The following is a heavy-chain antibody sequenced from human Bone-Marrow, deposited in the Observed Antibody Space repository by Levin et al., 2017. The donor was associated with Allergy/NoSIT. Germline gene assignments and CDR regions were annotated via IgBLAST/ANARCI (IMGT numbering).Heavy chain of an antibody. D-gene: IGHD5-24*01. CDR1: GATFSSYT. CDR3: ARQKQQRPHYCGMDV. Sequence: AGESLKISCKASGATFSSYTFSWLRQAPGQGLVWMGRIIPILGITNYAQKFQGRVTITADKSTNTVYLELTTLRSEDTALYYCARQKQQRPHYCGMDVWGQGTTVTVSS. J-gene: IGHJ6*02. V-gene: IGHV1-69*02. CDR2: IIPILGIT.